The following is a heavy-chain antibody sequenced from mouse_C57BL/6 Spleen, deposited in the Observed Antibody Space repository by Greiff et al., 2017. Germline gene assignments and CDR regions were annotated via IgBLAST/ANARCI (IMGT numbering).Heavy chain of an antibody. J-gene: IGHJ2*01. V-gene: IGHV5-6*01. CDR1: GFTFSSYG. Sequence: EVKVVESGGDLVKPGGSLKLSCAASGFTFSSYGMSWVRQTPDKRLEWVATISSGGSYTYYPDSVKGRFTISKDNAKNTLYLQMSSLKSEDTAMYYCARQRGYGVRYYFDYWGQSTTLTVSS. CDR2: ISSGGSYT. CDR3: ARQRGYGVRYYFDY. D-gene: IGHD2-2*01.